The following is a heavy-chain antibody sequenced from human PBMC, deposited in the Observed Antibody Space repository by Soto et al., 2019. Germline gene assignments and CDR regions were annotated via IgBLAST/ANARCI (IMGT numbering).Heavy chain of an antibody. Sequence: SETLSLTCTASGGSSSSYYWICIRQSPGKGLEWIGYIYYSGSTNYNPSLKSRGTISVDTSKNQFSLKPSSVTAADTAVYYCARASGGEDNWFDPWGQGTLVTVSS. CDR1: GGSSSSYY. CDR3: ARASGGEDNWFDP. J-gene: IGHJ5*02. CDR2: IYYSGST. V-gene: IGHV4-59*01. D-gene: IGHD3-10*01.